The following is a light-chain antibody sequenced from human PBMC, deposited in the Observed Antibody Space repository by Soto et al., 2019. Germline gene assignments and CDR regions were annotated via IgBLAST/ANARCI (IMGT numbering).Light chain of an antibody. J-gene: IGKJ5*01. Sequence: VMTQSLANRVLSPGERATLSCRVSQSVSSNLAWYQQQPGQAPRLLMYGASTRATGSPARFSGSGPGTEFTLTISSLQSEDFAVYYCQQYNNWPPITFGQGTRLEIK. CDR1: QSVSSN. CDR2: GAS. V-gene: IGKV3-15*01. CDR3: QQYNNWPPIT.